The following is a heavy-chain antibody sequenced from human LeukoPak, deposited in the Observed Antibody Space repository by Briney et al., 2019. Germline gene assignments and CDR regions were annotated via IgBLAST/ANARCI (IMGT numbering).Heavy chain of an antibody. V-gene: IGHV3-33*01. D-gene: IGHD2-15*01. CDR1: GFTFSSYG. CDR2: IWYDGSNK. Sequence: GRSLRLSCAASGFTFSSYGMHWVRQAPGKGLEWVAVIWYDGSNKYYADSVKGRFTISRDNSKNTLYLQMNSLRAEDTAVYYCARGIYCSGGSCSVDYYYYGMDVRGQGTTVTVSS. J-gene: IGHJ6*02. CDR3: ARGIYCSGGSCSVDYYYYGMDV.